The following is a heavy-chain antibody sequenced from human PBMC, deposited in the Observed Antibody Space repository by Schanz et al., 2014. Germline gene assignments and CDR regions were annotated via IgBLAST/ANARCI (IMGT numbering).Heavy chain of an antibody. D-gene: IGHD1-1*01. CDR3: AKAFRTTKYYGMDV. CDR2: ISSTGGST. J-gene: IGHJ6*02. Sequence: VQLVESGGGLVKPGGSLRLSCGASGFTFSNAWMTWVRQAQGKGLEWVSAISSTGGSTYYADSVKGRFTISRDNSKNTLSLLVNSLRGEDTATYYCAKAFRTTKYYGMDVWGQGTTVTVS. CDR1: GFTFSNAW. V-gene: IGHV3-23*04.